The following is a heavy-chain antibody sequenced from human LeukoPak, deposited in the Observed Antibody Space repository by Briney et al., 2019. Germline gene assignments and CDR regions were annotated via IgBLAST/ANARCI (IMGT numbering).Heavy chain of an antibody. CDR2: IYSVGTT. CDR3: AREGRGGWTPL. D-gene: IGHD3-16*01. Sequence: GGSLRLSCVVSGFTFSTYGMNWVRQAPGKGLEWVSVIYSVGTTYYADSVKGRFTISRDNSKNTLSLQMNSLRAEDTAVYYCAREGRGGWTPLWGQGTLVTVSS. CDR1: GFTFSTYG. V-gene: IGHV3-66*02. J-gene: IGHJ4*02.